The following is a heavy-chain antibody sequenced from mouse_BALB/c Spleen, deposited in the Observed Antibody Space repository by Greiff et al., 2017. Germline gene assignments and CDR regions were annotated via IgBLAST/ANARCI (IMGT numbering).Heavy chain of an antibody. J-gene: IGHJ2*01. V-gene: IGHV5-12-1*01. CDR1: GFAFSSYD. Sequence: EVKVVESGGGLVKPGGSLKLSCAASGFAFSSYDMSWVRQTPEKRLEWVAYISSGGGSTYYPDTVKGRFTISRDNAKNTLYLQMSSLKSEDTAMYYCARHSLRGYGKYYFDYWGQGTTLTVSS. D-gene: IGHD2-1*01. CDR2: ISSGGGST. CDR3: ARHSLRGYGKYYFDY.